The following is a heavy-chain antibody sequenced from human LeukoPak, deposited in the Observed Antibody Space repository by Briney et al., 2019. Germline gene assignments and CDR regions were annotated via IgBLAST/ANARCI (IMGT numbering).Heavy chain of an antibody. V-gene: IGHV4-39*07. Sequence: SETLSLTCTVSGGSISSSSYYWGWIRQPPGKGLEWIGSIYYSGSTYYDPSLKSRVTISVDTSKNQFSLKLSSVTAAATAVYYCARAQRYYYGSGSYSGFYFDYWGQGTLVTVSS. CDR2: IYYSGST. CDR3: ARAQRYYYGSGSYSGFYFDY. J-gene: IGHJ4*02. CDR1: GGSISSSSYY. D-gene: IGHD3-10*01.